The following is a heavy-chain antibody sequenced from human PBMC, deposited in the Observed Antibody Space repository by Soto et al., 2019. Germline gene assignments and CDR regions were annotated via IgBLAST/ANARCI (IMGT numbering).Heavy chain of an antibody. Sequence: QVQLQESGPGLVKPSETLSLTCTVSGGSISSYYWSWIRQPPGKGLEWIGYIYYSGSTNYNPSFKRRFTISVFTSKNQFSLKLSSVTAADTAVYYCARGRQIFYFDYWGQGTLVTVSS. CDR1: GGSISSYY. CDR2: IYYSGST. J-gene: IGHJ4*02. V-gene: IGHV4-59*01. CDR3: ARGRQIFYFDY. D-gene: IGHD3-3*01.